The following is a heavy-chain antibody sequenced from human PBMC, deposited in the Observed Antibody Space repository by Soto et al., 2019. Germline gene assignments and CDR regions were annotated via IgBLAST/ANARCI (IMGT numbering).Heavy chain of an antibody. V-gene: IGHV3-11*01. CDR2: ISSSGSTI. D-gene: IGHD1-26*01. CDR1: GFTFSDYY. J-gene: IGHJ6*03. CDR3: AREGKARPTSGRGNYYYYMDV. Sequence: PGGSLRLSCAASGFTFSDYYMSWIRQAPGKGLEWVSYISSSGSTIYYADSVKGRFTISRDNAKNSLYLQMNSLRAEDTAVYYCAREGKARPTSGRGNYYYYMDVWGKGTTVTVSS.